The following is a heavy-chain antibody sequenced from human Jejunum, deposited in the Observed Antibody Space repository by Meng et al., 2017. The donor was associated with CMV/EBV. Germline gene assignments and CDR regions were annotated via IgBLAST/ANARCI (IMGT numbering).Heavy chain of an antibody. CDR2: IYSGGDKT. J-gene: IGHJ5*01. Sequence: GGSGGGLGQPGGSLRLSCAVSGISVTTNYMTWVRQTPGKGLEWVSVIYSGGDKTYYADSVKGRFTISRDSSRNTLYLQMTSLRAGDTALYYCARGAMSFESWGQGTLVTVAS. V-gene: IGHV3-66*01. CDR1: GISVTTNY. CDR3: ARGAMSFES.